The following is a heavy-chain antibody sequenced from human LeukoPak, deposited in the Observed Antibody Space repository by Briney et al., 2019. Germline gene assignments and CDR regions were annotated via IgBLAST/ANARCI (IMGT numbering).Heavy chain of an antibody. Sequence: SETLSLTCTVSDGSISAYYWSWIRQPAGKGLEWIGRIYTSGSTNYNPSLKSRVTISVDTSKNQFSLKLSSVTAADTAVYCCASDRIEVDAFDIWGQGTMVTVSS. V-gene: IGHV4-4*07. CDR1: DGSISAYY. J-gene: IGHJ3*02. CDR3: ASDRIEVDAFDI. CDR2: IYTSGST. D-gene: IGHD2-15*01.